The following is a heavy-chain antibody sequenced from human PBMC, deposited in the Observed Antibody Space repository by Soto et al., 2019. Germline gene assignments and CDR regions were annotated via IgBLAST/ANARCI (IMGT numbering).Heavy chain of an antibody. CDR1: GFTFSSYD. D-gene: IGHD3-9*01. V-gene: IGHV3-13*01. Sequence: GGSLRLSCAASGFTFSSYDMHWVRQATGKGLEWVSAIGTAGDTYYPGSVKGRFTISRENAKNSLYLQMNSLRAGDTAVYYCARDNYDILTGLRGTTYYYYYMDVWGKGTTVTVSS. CDR3: ARDNYDILTGLRGTTYYYYYMDV. CDR2: IGTAGDT. J-gene: IGHJ6*03.